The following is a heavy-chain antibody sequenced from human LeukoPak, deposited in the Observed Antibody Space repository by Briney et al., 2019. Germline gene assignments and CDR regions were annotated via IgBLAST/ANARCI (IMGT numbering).Heavy chain of an antibody. CDR3: ARENNSGWYRKAAFDY. Sequence: GASVKVSCKASGYTFTGYYIHWVRQAPGQGLEWMGWINPNGGGTNYAQNFQGRVTMTRDTSISTVYMELSRLRSDDTAIYYCARENNSGWYRKAAFDYWGQGTLVTVTS. D-gene: IGHD6-19*01. J-gene: IGHJ4*02. V-gene: IGHV1-2*02. CDR1: GYTFTGYY. CDR2: INPNGGGT.